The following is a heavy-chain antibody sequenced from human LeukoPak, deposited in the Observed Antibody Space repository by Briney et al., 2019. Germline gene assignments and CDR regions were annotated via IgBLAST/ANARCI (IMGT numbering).Heavy chain of an antibody. CDR3: ARDNLGFDY. J-gene: IGHJ4*02. Sequence: ASVKVSCKASGYTFTSFGIIWVRQAPGQGLEWMGWISAYNGNTNYAQKVQGRITMTTDRSTSTAYMELRSLRPDDTAVYYCARDNLGFDYWGQGTLVTFS. D-gene: IGHD7-27*01. CDR2: ISAYNGNT. V-gene: IGHV1-18*01. CDR1: GYTFTSFG.